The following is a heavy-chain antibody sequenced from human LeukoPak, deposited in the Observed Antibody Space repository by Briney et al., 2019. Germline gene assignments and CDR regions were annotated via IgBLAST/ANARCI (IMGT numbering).Heavy chain of an antibody. D-gene: IGHD5-12*01. CDR3: AGNFTSGYFNLEY. J-gene: IGHJ4*02. CDR2: INSAATAV. Sequence: GGSLRLSCATSGFTFSSYEMNWVRQAPGRGLEWVSYINSAATAVYYADSVKGRFTISRDNAKNTLYLQMNSLRDEDTAIYYCAGNFTSGYFNLEYWGQGTLVTVSS. CDR1: GFTFSSYE. V-gene: IGHV3-48*03.